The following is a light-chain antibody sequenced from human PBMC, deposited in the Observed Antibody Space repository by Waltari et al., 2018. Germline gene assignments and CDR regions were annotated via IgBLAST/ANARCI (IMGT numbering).Light chain of an antibody. CDR3: CSFAGTSWV. V-gene: IGLV2-11*01. CDR1: SYDVGGYNY. CDR2: DVS. J-gene: IGLJ3*02. Sequence: QSALTQPRSVSGSPGQSVTISCTGTSYDVGGYNYVSWSQQYPGKAPKVMIYDVSKRPSGVTDRFSGSKFGNTASLTISGLQAEDEADYYCCSFAGTSWVFGGGTKVTVL.